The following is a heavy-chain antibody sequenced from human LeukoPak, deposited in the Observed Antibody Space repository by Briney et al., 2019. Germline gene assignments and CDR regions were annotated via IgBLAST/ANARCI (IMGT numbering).Heavy chain of an antibody. D-gene: IGHD3-16*01. Sequence: SETLSLTCTVSDGSVSFSSYFWGWIRQPPGKGLEWLGTIDYSGITYYNVSLKSRVTISVDRPKSQISLQLTSVTATDTAVYYCARQDDEFAYFDYWGQGTQVTVS. CDR1: DGSVSFSSYF. CDR2: IDYSGIT. V-gene: IGHV4-39*01. J-gene: IGHJ4*02. CDR3: ARQDDEFAYFDY.